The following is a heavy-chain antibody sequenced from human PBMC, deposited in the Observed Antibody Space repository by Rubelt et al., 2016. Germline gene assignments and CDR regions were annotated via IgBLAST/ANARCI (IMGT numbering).Heavy chain of an antibody. CDR1: GGTFSSYA. CDR2: VNPSGGST. V-gene: IGHV1-46*01. Sequence: QVQLVQSGAEVKKPGSSVKVSCKASGGTFSSYAISWVRQAPGQGLEWMGIVNPSGGSTSYAQKFQGRVTMTRDTSISTAYMELSRLRSDDTAVYYCARSPAIFGVVIIPDFDYWGQGTLVTVSS. CDR3: ARSPAIFGVVIIPDFDY. D-gene: IGHD3-3*01. J-gene: IGHJ4*02.